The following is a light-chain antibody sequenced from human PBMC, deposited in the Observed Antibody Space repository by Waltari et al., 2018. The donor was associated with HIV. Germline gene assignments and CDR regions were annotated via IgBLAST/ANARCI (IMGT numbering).Light chain of an antibody. Sequence: AIQLTQSPSSLSAFVGDRVTITCRASQGLRNALAWYQQKPGRPPKLLIYYASNLEGGVPSRFSGSFSGTDFNLTISNLQPEDSATYYCQQFRSYPRTFGQGATLEIK. CDR3: QQFRSYPRT. CDR2: YAS. J-gene: IGKJ2*01. V-gene: IGKV1-13*02. CDR1: QGLRNA.